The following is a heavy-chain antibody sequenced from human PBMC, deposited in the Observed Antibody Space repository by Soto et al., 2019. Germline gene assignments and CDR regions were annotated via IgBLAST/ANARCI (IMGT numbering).Heavy chain of an antibody. CDR2: INHSGST. CDR3: ARVGPERVDIVLMVYAIDY. D-gene: IGHD2-8*01. CDR1: GGSFSGYY. J-gene: IGHJ4*02. V-gene: IGHV4-34*01. Sequence: SETLSLTCAVYGGSFSGYYWSWIRQPPGKGLEWIGEINHSGSTNYNPSLKSRVTISVETSKNQFSLKLSSVTAADTAVYYCARVGPERVDIVLMVYAIDYWGQGTLVTVSS.